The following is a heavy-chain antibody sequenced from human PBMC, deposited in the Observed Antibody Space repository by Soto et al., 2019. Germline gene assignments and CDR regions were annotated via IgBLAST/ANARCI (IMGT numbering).Heavy chain of an antibody. CDR1: GFTLSNYA. D-gene: IGHD3-22*01. CDR3: ARELDYYDGSGAGCFDL. J-gene: IGHJ2*01. Sequence: QVQLVESGGGVVQPGRSLRLSCAASGFTLSNYAMHWVRQAPGKGLEWVAVISYDGSNKYYADSVKGRFTISRDNSKNTLYLQMNSLRAEDMAVFYCARELDYYDGSGAGCFDLWGRGTLVTVSS. V-gene: IGHV3-30-3*01. CDR2: ISYDGSNK.